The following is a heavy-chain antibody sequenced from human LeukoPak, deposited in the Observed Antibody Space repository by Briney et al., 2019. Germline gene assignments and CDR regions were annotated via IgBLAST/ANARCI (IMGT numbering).Heavy chain of an antibody. D-gene: IGHD1-26*01. CDR2: INDDETST. CDR1: GFSFSSSW. Sequence: GGSLRLSCAVSGFSFSSSWMHWVRQVPGKGLEWVSRINDDETSTTYAESVKGRFTISRDNAKNTLFLQMNSLRAEDTAVYYCATTGSGSYYDYWGQGTLVTVSS. CDR3: ATTGSGSYYDY. V-gene: IGHV3-74*01. J-gene: IGHJ4*02.